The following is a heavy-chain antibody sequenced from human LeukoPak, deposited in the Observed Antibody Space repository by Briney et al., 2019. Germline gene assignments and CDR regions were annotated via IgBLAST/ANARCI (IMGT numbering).Heavy chain of an antibody. Sequence: GGSLRLSCGASGFTFSSYGMHWVRQAPGKGLEWVAVISYDGSNKYYADSVKGRFTISRDNSKNTLYLQMNSLRAEGTAVYYCAKAPYSSSWYFDYWGQGTLVTVSS. CDR1: GFTFSSYG. CDR2: ISYDGSNK. J-gene: IGHJ4*02. D-gene: IGHD6-13*01. CDR3: AKAPYSSSWYFDY. V-gene: IGHV3-30*18.